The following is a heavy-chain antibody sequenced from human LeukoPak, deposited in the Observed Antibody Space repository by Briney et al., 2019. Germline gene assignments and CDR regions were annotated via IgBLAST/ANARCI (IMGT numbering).Heavy chain of an antibody. V-gene: IGHV3-30*02. J-gene: IGHJ5*02. D-gene: IGHD3-10*01. CDR3: ARDGTMVRGVIIVQYWNWFDP. CDR1: GFTFSSYG. Sequence: GGSLRLSCAASGFTFSSYGMHWVRQAPGKGLEWVAFIRYDGSDKYYADSVKGRFTISRDNSKNTLYLQMNSLRSDDTAVYYCARDGTMVRGVIIVQYWNWFDPWGQGTLVTVSS. CDR2: IRYDGSDK.